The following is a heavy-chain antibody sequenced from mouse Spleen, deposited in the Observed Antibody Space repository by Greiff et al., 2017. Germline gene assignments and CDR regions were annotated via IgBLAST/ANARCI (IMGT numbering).Heavy chain of an antibody. CDR1: GFSLTSYG. J-gene: IGHJ3*01. V-gene: IGHV2-9*01. D-gene: IGHD2-4*01. Sequence: VKLMESGPGLVAPSQILSITCTVSGFSLTSYGVDWVRQPPGKGLEWLGVIWGGGSTNYNSALMSRLSISKDNSKSQVFLKMNSLQTDDTAMYYCAKHEKDDYDVTWFAYWGQGTLVTVSA. CDR2: IWGGGST. CDR3: AKHEKDDYDVTWFAY.